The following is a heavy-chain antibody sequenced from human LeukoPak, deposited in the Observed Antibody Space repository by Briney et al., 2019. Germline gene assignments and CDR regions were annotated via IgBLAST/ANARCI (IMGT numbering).Heavy chain of an antibody. CDR3: PRSLDS. CDR1: GFFFCDYW. J-gene: IGHJ4*02. Sequence: GGALRLSCGASGFFFCDYWVGWGRQSQGKGREWVANITQDESEGYYADSVKGRFTTSKATAKNSLNLQMTSLRAKNPVVSYCPRSLDSGAQEPLVPASS. V-gene: IGHV3-7*01. CDR2: ITQDESEG.